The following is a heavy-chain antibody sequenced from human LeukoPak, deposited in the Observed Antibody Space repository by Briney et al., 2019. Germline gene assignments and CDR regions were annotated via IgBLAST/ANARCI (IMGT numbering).Heavy chain of an antibody. Sequence: ASVKVSCKASGYTFTSYDINWVRQATGQGLEWMGWMNPNSGNTGYAQKFQGRVTITRNTSISIAYMELSSLRSEDTAVYYCARGAPDFWSVYYMDVWGKGTTVTVSS. CDR3: ARGAPDFWSVYYMDV. D-gene: IGHD3-3*01. CDR1: GYTFTSYD. CDR2: MNPNSGNT. V-gene: IGHV1-8*03. J-gene: IGHJ6*03.